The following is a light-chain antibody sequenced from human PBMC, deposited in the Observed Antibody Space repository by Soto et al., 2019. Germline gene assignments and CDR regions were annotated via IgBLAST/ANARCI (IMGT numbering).Light chain of an antibody. J-gene: IGKJ2*01. Sequence: DVQMTQSPSSLSASVGDRVTITCRASQSISSYLNWYQQKPGKAPKLLIYAASSLQSGVPSRFSGSGSGTDFTLTISSLPPEGFATYYCQQSYSIPSTFGQGTKLEIK. CDR1: QSISSY. V-gene: IGKV1-39*01. CDR3: QQSYSIPST. CDR2: AAS.